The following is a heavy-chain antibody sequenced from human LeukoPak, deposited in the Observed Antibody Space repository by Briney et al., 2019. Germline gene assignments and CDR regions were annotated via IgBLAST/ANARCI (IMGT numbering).Heavy chain of an antibody. CDR3: ARGRYCSSTSCYVRWFDP. D-gene: IGHD2-2*01. Sequence: GASVKVSCKASGYTFTSYAISWVRQAPGQGLEWMGGIIPIFGTANYAQKFQGRVTITADESTSTAYMELSSLRSEDTAVYYCARGRYCSSTSCYVRWFDPWGQGTLVTVSS. J-gene: IGHJ5*02. V-gene: IGHV1-69*13. CDR2: IIPIFGTA. CDR1: GYTFTSYA.